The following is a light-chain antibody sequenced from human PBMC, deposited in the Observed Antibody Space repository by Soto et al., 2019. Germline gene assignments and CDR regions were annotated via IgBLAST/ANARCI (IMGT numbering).Light chain of an antibody. Sequence: QSALTQPPSASGSPGQSVTISCIGTASDIGRYNYVSWYQHHPGTAPKLIIYEVTKRPSGVPDRFSGSKSGNTASLTVSGLQADDEADYYCNSYVGSNNYVFGTGTKVTVL. CDR1: ASDIGRYNY. J-gene: IGLJ1*01. V-gene: IGLV2-8*01. CDR3: NSYVGSNNYV. CDR2: EVT.